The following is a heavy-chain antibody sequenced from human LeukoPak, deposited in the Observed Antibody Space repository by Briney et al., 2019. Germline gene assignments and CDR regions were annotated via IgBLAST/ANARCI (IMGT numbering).Heavy chain of an antibody. CDR3: ARDRLGYFDY. CDR1: GFTFSSYA. D-gene: IGHD3-22*01. J-gene: IGHJ4*02. Sequence: GGSLRLSCAASGFTFSSYAMSWVRQAPGKGLEWVSAISGSGGSTYYADSVKGRFTISRDNAKNSLYLQMNSLRAEDTAVYYCARDRLGYFDYWGQGTLVTVSS. CDR2: ISGSGGST. V-gene: IGHV3-23*01.